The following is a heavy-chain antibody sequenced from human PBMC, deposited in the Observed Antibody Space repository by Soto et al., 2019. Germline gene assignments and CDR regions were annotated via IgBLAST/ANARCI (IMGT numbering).Heavy chain of an antibody. CDR1: AFTFSSYA. Sequence: LRLSCAASAFTFSSYAMSWVRQAPGKGLEWVSGISGSGGTTYYADSVKGRFTISRDNSKSTLYLQMNSLRAEDTAVYYCATANTYYDILTGDDYWGRGTLVTVS. J-gene: IGHJ4*02. CDR2: ISGSGGTT. V-gene: IGHV3-23*01. CDR3: ATANTYYDILTGDDY. D-gene: IGHD3-9*01.